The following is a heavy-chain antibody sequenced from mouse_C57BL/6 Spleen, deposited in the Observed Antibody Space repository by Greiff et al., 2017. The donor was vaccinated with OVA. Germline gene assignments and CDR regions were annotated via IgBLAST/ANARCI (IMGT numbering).Heavy chain of an antibody. D-gene: IGHD2-3*01. V-gene: IGHV2-9-1*01. CDR2: IWTGGGT. Sequence: VQLVESGPGLVAPSQSLSITCTVSGFSLTSYAISWVRQPPGKGLEWLGVIWTGGGTNYNSALKSRLSISKDNSKSQVFLKMNSLQTDDTARYYCARDDGYYGDYWYFDVWGTGTTVTVSS. J-gene: IGHJ1*03. CDR1: GFSLTSYA. CDR3: ARDDGYYGDYWYFDV.